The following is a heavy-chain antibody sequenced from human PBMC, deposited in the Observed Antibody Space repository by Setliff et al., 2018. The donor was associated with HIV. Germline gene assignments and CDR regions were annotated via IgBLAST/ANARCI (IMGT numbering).Heavy chain of an antibody. CDR3: VGMDIVVVLPPDV. Sequence: GGSLRLSCEGSGFFFSRHVMSWVRQAPGKGLEWVAVISYDGSNKYYADSVKGRFTISRDNSKNTLYLQMNSLRAEDTAVYYCVGMDIVVVLPPDVWGQGTTVTVSS. CDR1: GFFFSRHV. D-gene: IGHD2-21*01. J-gene: IGHJ6*02. CDR2: ISYDGSNK. V-gene: IGHV3-30-3*01.